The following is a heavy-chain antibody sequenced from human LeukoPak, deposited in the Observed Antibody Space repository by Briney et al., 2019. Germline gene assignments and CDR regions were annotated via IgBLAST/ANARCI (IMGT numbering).Heavy chain of an antibody. J-gene: IGHJ5*02. CDR2: ISAYNGNT. D-gene: IGHD2-2*01. CDR1: GYTFTSYG. V-gene: IGHV1-18*01. Sequence: ASVKVSCKASGYTFTSYGISWVRQAPGQGLGWMGWISAYNGNTNYAQKLQGRVTMTTDTSTSTAYMELRSLRSDDTAVYYCARVLRYCSSTSCYCWFDPWGQGTLVTVSS. CDR3: ARVLRYCSSTSCYCWFDP.